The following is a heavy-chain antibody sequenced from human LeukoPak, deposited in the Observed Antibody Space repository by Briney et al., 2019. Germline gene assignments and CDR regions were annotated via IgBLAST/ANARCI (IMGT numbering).Heavy chain of an antibody. Sequence: ASVKVSCKASGYTFTGYYMHWARQAPGQGLEWMGWINPNSGGTNYAQKFQGRVTMTRDTSISTAYMELSRLRSDDTAVYYCAREGTVVPTADDAFDIWGQGTMVTVSS. J-gene: IGHJ3*02. D-gene: IGHD2-2*01. CDR3: AREGTVVPTADDAFDI. CDR2: INPNSGGT. CDR1: GYTFTGYY. V-gene: IGHV1-2*02.